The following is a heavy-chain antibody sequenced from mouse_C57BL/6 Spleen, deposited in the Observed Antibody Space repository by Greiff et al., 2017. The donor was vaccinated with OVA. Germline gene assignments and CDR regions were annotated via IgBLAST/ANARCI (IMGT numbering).Heavy chain of an antibody. D-gene: IGHD2-3*01. V-gene: IGHV5-4*01. J-gene: IGHJ3*01. CDR3: ARRDGYFRGFAY. CDR1: GFTFSSYA. Sequence: EVQLVESGGGLVKPGGSLKLSCAASGFTFSSYAMSWVRQTPEKRLEWVATISDGGSYTYYPDNVKGRFTISRDNAKNNLYLQMSHLKSENTAMYYCARRDGYFRGFAYWGQGTLVTVSA. CDR2: ISDGGSYT.